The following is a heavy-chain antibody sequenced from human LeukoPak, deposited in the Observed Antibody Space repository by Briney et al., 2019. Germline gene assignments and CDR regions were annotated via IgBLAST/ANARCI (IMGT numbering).Heavy chain of an antibody. CDR3: ARVEGTTGYDY. V-gene: IGHV4-61*01. J-gene: IGHJ4*02. Sequence: SETLSLTCTVSGGSISSSSYYWSWIRQPPGKGLEWIGYIYYSGSTNYNPSLKSRVTISVDTSKNQFSLKLSSVTAADTAVYYCARVEGTTGYDYWGQGTLVTVSS. D-gene: IGHD1-7*01. CDR2: IYYSGST. CDR1: GGSISSSSYY.